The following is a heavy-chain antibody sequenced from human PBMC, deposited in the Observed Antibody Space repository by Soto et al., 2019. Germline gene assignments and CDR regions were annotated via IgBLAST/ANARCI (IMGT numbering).Heavy chain of an antibody. J-gene: IGHJ6*02. CDR1: GFTFSSYG. CDR3: AKDIRHCSSTSCYTPHYYYYGMDV. Sequence: GGSVRLSCAASGFTFSSYGMHWVRQAPGKGLEWVAVISYDGSNKYYADSVKGRFTISRDNSKNTLYLQMNSLRAEDTAVYYCAKDIRHCSSTSCYTPHYYYYGMDVRGQGTTVTVSS. V-gene: IGHV3-30*18. CDR2: ISYDGSNK. D-gene: IGHD2-2*02.